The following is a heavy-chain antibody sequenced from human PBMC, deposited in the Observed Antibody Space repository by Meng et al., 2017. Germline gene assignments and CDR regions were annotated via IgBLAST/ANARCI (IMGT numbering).Heavy chain of an antibody. J-gene: IGHJ4*02. CDR3: ARDFDY. V-gene: IGHV3-30*06. CDR1: GFIFSNYE. Sequence: QGQVVESWGYGVPPGRSLTRSCAASGFIFSNYEMHWVRQAPGKGLEWVACITKDGSRKYYLGSVRGRFTISRDNSKNTLYLEMNSLRSEDTALYYCARDFDYWGQGTLVTVSS. CDR2: ITKDGSRK.